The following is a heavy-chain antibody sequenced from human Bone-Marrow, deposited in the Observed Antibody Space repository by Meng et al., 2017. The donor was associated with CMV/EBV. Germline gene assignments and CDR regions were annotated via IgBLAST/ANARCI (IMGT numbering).Heavy chain of an antibody. J-gene: IGHJ3*02. CDR3: ARDQSRSTWDAFDI. V-gene: IGHV3-66*02. CDR1: GFTVSSNY. CDR2: IYSDGSS. Sequence: GGSLRLSCAASGFTVSSNYMSWVRQAPGKGLEWVSVIYSDGSSYYADSVKGRFTISRDNSKNTLYLQMNSLRAEDTAVYYCARDQSRSTWDAFDIWGQGTRVTGSS. D-gene: IGHD6-13*01.